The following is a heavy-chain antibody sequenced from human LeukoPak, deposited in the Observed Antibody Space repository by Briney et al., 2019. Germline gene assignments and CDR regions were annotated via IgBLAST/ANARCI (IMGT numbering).Heavy chain of an antibody. J-gene: IGHJ3*02. V-gene: IGHV1-46*01. CDR1: GYTFTSYY. D-gene: IGHD3-22*01. CDR3: ARDPVYDSSGTDAFDI. Sequence: ASVKVPCKASGYTFTSYYMHWVRQAPGQGLEWMGIINPSGGSTSYAQKFQGRVTMTRDTSTSTVYMELSSLRSEDTAVYYCARDPVYDSSGTDAFDIWGQGTMVTVSS. CDR2: INPSGGST.